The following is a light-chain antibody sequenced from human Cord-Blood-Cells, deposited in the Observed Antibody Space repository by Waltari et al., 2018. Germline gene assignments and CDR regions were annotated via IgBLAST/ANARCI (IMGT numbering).Light chain of an antibody. CDR3: CSYAGSSTYV. CDR1: SSDVGSYNL. Sequence: QSALTQPASVSGSPGQSITISCTGTSSDVGSYNLVSWYQQHPGKAPKLMMYEGSKRHSGVSNRVSGSKSGNTASLTISGLQAEDEADYYCCSYAGSSTYVFGTGTKVTVL. CDR2: EGS. J-gene: IGLJ1*01. V-gene: IGLV2-23*01.